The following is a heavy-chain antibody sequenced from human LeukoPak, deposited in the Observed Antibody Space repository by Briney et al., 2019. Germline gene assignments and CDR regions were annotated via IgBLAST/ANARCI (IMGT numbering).Heavy chain of an antibody. CDR3: ARGQDWFDP. Sequence: SETLSLTCAVYGGSFSGYYWSWIRQPPGKGLEWIGEINHSGSTNYNPSLKSRVTISVDTSKNQFSLKLGSVTAADTDQYYCARGQDWFDPWGQGTLVTVSS. CDR1: GGSFSGYY. J-gene: IGHJ5*02. CDR2: INHSGST. V-gene: IGHV4-34*01.